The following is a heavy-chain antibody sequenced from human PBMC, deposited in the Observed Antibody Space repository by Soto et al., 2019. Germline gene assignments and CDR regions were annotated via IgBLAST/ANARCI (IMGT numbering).Heavy chain of an antibody. D-gene: IGHD3-16*01. CDR2: VFFDGNYK. CDR1: GVTFSRYA. CDR3: TKGGTVPFDY. Sequence: QVQFMQSGGGVVQPGKSLRLSCAASGVTFSRYAMHWVRQAPGERLEWVAVVFFDGNYKNYGDSVKGRFTVSRDNSKNTTYLQMNGLRTEDTGVYYCTKGGTVPFDYWGQGSLVIVSS. V-gene: IGHV3-30*18. J-gene: IGHJ4*02.